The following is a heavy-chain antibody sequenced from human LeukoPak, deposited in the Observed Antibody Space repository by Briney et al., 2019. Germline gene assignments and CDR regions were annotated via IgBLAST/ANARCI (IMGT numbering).Heavy chain of an antibody. J-gene: IGHJ4*02. CDR2: MNPNSGNT. D-gene: IGHD3-22*01. Sequence: ASVKVSCKASGYTFTSYDINWVRQATGQGLEWMGWMNPNSGNTGYAQKFQGRVTITRNTSISTAYMELSSLRSDDTAVYYCARDPVDEYYYDSSGYTTLDYWGQGTLVTVSS. CDR1: GYTFTSYD. CDR3: ARDPVDEYYYDSSGYTTLDY. V-gene: IGHV1-8*03.